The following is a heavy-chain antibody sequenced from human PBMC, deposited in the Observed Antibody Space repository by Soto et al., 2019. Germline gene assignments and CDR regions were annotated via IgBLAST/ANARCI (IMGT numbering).Heavy chain of an antibody. CDR3: ARDKSPWEGAFDI. CDR1: GFTFSSYG. Sequence: GESLKISCAASGFTFSSYGMHWVRQAPGKGLEWVAVIWYDGSNKYYADSVKGRFTISRDNSKNTLYLQMNSLRAEDTAVYYCARDKSPWEGAFDIWGQGTMVTVSS. J-gene: IGHJ3*02. D-gene: IGHD1-26*01. CDR2: IWYDGSNK. V-gene: IGHV3-33*01.